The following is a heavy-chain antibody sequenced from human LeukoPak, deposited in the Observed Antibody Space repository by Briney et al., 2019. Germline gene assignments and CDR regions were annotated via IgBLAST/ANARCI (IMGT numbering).Heavy chain of an antibody. CDR2: IYYSGST. J-gene: IGHJ4*02. CDR3: ARGCLGDYYGSGSYCFDY. V-gene: IGHV4-59*01. D-gene: IGHD3-10*01. CDR1: GGSISSYY. Sequence: SETLSLTCTVSGGSISSYYWSWIRQPPGKGLEWIGYIYYSGSTNYNPSPKSRVTISVDTSKNQFSLKLSSVTAADTAVYYCARGCLGDYYGSGSYCFDYWGQGTLVTVSS.